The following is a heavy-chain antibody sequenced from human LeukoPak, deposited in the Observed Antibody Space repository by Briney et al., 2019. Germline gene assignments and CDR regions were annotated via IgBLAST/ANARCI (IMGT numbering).Heavy chain of an antibody. J-gene: IGHJ4*02. D-gene: IGHD3-10*01. CDR2: IWNDGSNK. CDR1: GFSFSGYE. V-gene: IGHV3-33*08. CDR3: ARASGPFGY. Sequence: PGGSLRLSCAASGFSFSGYEMNWVRQAPGKGLEWVAVIWNDGSNKYYADSVKGRFTISRDNSKNTLYLQMNSLRAEDTAVYSCARASGPFGYWGQGTLVTVSS.